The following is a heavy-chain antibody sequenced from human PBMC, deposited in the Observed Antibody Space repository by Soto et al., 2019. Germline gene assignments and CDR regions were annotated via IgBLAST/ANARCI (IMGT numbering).Heavy chain of an antibody. CDR3: ARDTPRWGYDSSGYPAN. CDR1: GYTFTSYG. CDR2: ISAYNGNT. D-gene: IGHD3-22*01. V-gene: IGHV1-18*01. J-gene: IGHJ4*02. Sequence: QVQLVQSGAEVKKPGASVKVSCKASGYTFTSYGISWVRQAPGQGLEWMGWISAYNGNTNYAQKLQGRVTMTTDTSTSTAYMELRSLRSDDTAVYYCARDTPRWGYDSSGYPANWGQGTLVTVSS.